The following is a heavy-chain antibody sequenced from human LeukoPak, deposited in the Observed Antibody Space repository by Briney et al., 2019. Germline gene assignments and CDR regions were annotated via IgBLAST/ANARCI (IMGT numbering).Heavy chain of an antibody. CDR3: ARVATGYCSSTSCRENYFDY. J-gene: IGHJ4*02. Sequence: ASVKVSCKASGYTFTSYGISWVRQAPGQGLEWMGWISAYNGNTNYAQKLQGRVTMTTDTSTSTAYIELRSLRSDDTAVYYCARVATGYCSSTSCRENYFDYWGQGTLVTVSS. CDR2: ISAYNGNT. CDR1: GYTFTSYG. V-gene: IGHV1-18*01. D-gene: IGHD2-2*01.